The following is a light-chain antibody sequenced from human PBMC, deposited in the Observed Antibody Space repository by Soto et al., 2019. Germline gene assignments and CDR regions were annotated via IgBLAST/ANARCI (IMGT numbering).Light chain of an antibody. CDR3: QQYGNSPET. CDR1: QSVSSSY. J-gene: IGKJ1*01. Sequence: EIVLTQSPGTLSLSPGERATLSCRASQSVSSSYLAWYQQKPGQAPRLLIYDASSRATGIPDRFSGSGSGTDFTLTISRLEPEDSAVYYCQQYGNSPETFGQGTKVEIK. CDR2: DAS. V-gene: IGKV3-20*01.